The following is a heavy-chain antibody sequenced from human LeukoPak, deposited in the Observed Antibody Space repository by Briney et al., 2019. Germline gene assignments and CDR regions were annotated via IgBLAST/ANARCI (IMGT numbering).Heavy chain of an antibody. D-gene: IGHD2-2*01. CDR3: ARGGSRYQLLNWFDP. CDR2: IYHSGST. V-gene: IGHV4-38-2*02. Sequence: SETLSLTCTVSGYSISSGYYWGWIRQPPGKGLEWIGSIYHSGSTYYNPSLRSRVTISVDTSTNQFSLKLSSVTAADTAVYYCARGGSRYQLLNWFDPWGQGTLVTVSS. CDR1: GYSISSGYY. J-gene: IGHJ5*02.